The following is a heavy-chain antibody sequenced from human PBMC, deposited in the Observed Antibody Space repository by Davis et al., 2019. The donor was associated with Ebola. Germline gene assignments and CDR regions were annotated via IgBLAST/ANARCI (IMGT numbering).Heavy chain of an antibody. CDR2: ISSSSTYI. CDR3: ARDSPDPQLWLDIGMDAAFDI. CDR1: GFTFSNYW. V-gene: IGHV3-21*01. J-gene: IGHJ3*02. Sequence: GESLKISCAASGFTFSNYWMSWVRQAPGKGLEWVSSISSSSTYINYADSVKGRFTISRDNAKKSLYLPMNSLRAEDTAMYYCARDSPDPQLWLDIGMDAAFDIWGQGTMVTVSS. D-gene: IGHD5-18*01.